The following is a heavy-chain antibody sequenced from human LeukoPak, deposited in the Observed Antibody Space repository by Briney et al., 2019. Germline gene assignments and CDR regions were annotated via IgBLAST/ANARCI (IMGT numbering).Heavy chain of an antibody. D-gene: IGHD1-26*01. V-gene: IGHV1-8*01. CDR1: GYTFTSYD. Sequence: ASVKVSCKASGYTFTSYDINWVRQATGQGLEWMGWMNPNSGNTGYAQKFQGRVTMTRNTSISTAYMELSSLRSEDTAVYYCARGLSVWWELLADRGFAPWGKETLVTV. CDR3: ARGLSVWWELLADRGFAP. CDR2: MNPNSGNT. J-gene: IGHJ5*02.